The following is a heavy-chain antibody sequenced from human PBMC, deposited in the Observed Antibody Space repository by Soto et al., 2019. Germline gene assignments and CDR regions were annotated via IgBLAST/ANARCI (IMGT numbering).Heavy chain of an antibody. V-gene: IGHV3-11*06. J-gene: IGHJ4*02. Sequence: GRSLRLSCAASGFTFSDYYMSWIRQAPGKGLEWLSYSSDSGTFTRYADSVKGRFSIPRDNAKNSLYLQINSLRGEDTAIYYCARSGDNYNLLDYWGQGTPVTVSS. CDR2: SSDSGTFT. D-gene: IGHD1-1*01. CDR1: GFTFSDYY. CDR3: ARSGDNYNLLDY.